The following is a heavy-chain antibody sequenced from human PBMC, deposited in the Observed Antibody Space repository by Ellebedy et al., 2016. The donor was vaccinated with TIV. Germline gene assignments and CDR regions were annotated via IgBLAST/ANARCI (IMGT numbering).Heavy chain of an antibody. CDR1: GFTFSSYS. J-gene: IGHJ4*02. Sequence: PGGSLRLSCAASGFTFSSYSMNWVRQAPGKGLEWVSHISLSSSTIYYADSVKGRFTISRDHAESILYLQMNSLRVEDTAMYYCAGDLDVWGQGILVTVS. D-gene: IGHD3-3*01. CDR2: ISLSSSTI. V-gene: IGHV3-48*04. CDR3: AGDLDV.